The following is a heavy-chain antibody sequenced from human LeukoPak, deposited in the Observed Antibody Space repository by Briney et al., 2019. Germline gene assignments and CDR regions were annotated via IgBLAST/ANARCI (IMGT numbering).Heavy chain of an antibody. V-gene: IGHV4-38-2*02. Sequence: PSETLSLTCTVSGYSISSGYYWAWIRQPPGKGLEWIGNIYHTGSTYYNPSLKSRVTISVDTSKNQFSLKLSSVTAADTAVYYCATLTGGDDAFDIWGQGTMVTVSS. J-gene: IGHJ3*02. D-gene: IGHD4-23*01. CDR3: ATLTGGDDAFDI. CDR1: GYSISSGYY. CDR2: IYHTGST.